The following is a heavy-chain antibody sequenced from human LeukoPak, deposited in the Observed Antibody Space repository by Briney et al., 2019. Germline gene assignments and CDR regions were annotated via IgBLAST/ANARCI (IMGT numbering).Heavy chain of an antibody. D-gene: IGHD4-11*01. CDR1: GFIFSDHY. J-gene: IGHJ4*02. CDR3: ARVTTIFDYYYDY. V-gene: IGHV3-72*01. CDR2: SRNKAKSYTT. Sequence: GGSLRLSCAASGFIFSDHYMDWVRQAPGKGPEWVGRSRNKAKSYTTEYAASVKGRFTISREDSKNSLYLQMNSPKTEDTAVYYCARVTTIFDYYYDYWGQGTLVTVSS.